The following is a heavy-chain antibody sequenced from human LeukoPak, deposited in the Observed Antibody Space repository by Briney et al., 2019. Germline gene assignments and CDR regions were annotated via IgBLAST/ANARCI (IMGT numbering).Heavy chain of an antibody. Sequence: PGGSLRLSCATSGFTFSSYWMHWVRQAPGKGLVWVSRINSDGSSTSYADSVEGRFTISRDNAKNTLYLQMNSLRGEDTAVYYCGTSTKGHNYVDYWGQGTLVTVSS. D-gene: IGHD5-24*01. CDR2: INSDGSST. CDR1: GFTFSSYW. J-gene: IGHJ4*02. CDR3: GTSTKGHNYVDY. V-gene: IGHV3-74*01.